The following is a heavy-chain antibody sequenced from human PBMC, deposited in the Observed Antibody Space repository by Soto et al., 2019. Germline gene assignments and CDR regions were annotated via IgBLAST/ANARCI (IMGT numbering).Heavy chain of an antibody. CDR1: GGSISSYY. Sequence: SETLSLTCTVSGGSISSYYWSWIRQPPGKGLEWIGYIYYSGSTNYNPSLKSRVTISVDTSKNQFSLKLSSVTAADTAVYYCARQHLGYSYGPLDYWGQGTLVTVSS. V-gene: IGHV4-59*08. J-gene: IGHJ4*02. CDR3: ARQHLGYSYGPLDY. CDR2: IYYSGST. D-gene: IGHD5-18*01.